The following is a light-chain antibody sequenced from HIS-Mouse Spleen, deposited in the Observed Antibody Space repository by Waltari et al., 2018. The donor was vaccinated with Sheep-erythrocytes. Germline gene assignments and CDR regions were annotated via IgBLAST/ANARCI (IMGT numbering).Light chain of an antibody. V-gene: IGLV3-1*01. J-gene: IGLJ2*01. CDR2: QDS. CDR1: KLGDKY. Sequence: SYELTQPPSVSVSPGQTASIPCSGVKLGDKYACWYQQKPGHSPVLVIYQDSKRPSGIRERFSGSNSGNTATLTISGTQAMDEADYYCQAWDSSTVVFGGGTK. CDR3: QAWDSSTVV.